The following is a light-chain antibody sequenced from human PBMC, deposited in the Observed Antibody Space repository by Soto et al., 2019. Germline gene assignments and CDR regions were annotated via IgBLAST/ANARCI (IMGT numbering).Light chain of an antibody. CDR1: QSVSLS. CDR3: QERTGWPPWT. V-gene: IGKV3-11*01. J-gene: IGKJ1*01. Sequence: EIVLTQSPATLSLSRGRRATLYCRASQSVSLSLAWYQQKPGQAPRLLIYDASKRASGFPARFSGSVSGTDFTLTISSLEPEDFAVYYCQERTGWPPWTFGQGTKV. CDR2: DAS.